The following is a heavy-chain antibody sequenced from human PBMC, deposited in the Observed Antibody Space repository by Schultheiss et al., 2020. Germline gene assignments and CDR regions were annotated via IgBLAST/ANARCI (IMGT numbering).Heavy chain of an antibody. Sequence: ASVKVSCKASGYTFTDNYMHWVRQAPGQGLEWMGWIYPKSGDTNYAQKLQGRVTMTTDTSTSTAYMELRSLRSDDTAVYYCARARAAVAGIDYWGQGTLVTGSS. CDR2: IYPKSGDT. CDR1: GYTFTDNY. CDR3: ARARAAVAGIDY. J-gene: IGHJ4*02. D-gene: IGHD6-19*01. V-gene: IGHV1-2*02.